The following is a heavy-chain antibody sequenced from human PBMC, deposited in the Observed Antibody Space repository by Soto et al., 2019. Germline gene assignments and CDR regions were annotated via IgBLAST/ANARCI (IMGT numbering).Heavy chain of an antibody. CDR2: FIPLFETA. CDR3: ATSRVLDSGWFFDS. CDR1: GGTLSTSG. D-gene: IGHD6-19*01. V-gene: IGHV1-69*01. J-gene: IGHJ4*02. Sequence: VQLVQSGAELKKPGSSVRVSCETGGGTLSTSGISWVRQAPGQGLGWVGAFIPLFETAKYAENRAGRLTVTAAVSTGTPSRELSGLSSDESAVYYCATSRVLDSGWFFDSWGQGTLVIVSA.